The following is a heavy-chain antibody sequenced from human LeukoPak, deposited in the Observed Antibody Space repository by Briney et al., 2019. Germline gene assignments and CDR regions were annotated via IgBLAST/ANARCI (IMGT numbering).Heavy chain of an antibody. CDR3: ARAPWLGTLLKFDY. Sequence: ASVKVSCKASGYTFTGYYMHWVRQAPGQGLEWMGWINPNSGGTNYAQKFQGRVTMTRDTSISTAYMELSRLRSDDTAVYYCARAPWLGTLLKFDYWGQEPWSPSPQ. V-gene: IGHV1-2*02. CDR2: INPNSGGT. CDR1: GYTFTGYY. D-gene: IGHD6-19*01. J-gene: IGHJ4*01.